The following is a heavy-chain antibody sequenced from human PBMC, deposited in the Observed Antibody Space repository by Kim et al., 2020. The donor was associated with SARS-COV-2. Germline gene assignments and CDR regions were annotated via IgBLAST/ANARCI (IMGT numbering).Heavy chain of an antibody. Sequence: GGSLRLSCEASGFSFTTYAMNWVRQAPGKGLEWVAYISRTNAIFYADSVKGRFIISRDNVQNSVYLHMNDLRDDDTATYYCARDHDWAFDYWGRGTLVTVSS. CDR2: ISRTNAI. J-gene: IGHJ4*02. CDR3: ARDHDWAFDY. V-gene: IGHV3-48*02. CDR1: GFSFTTYA. D-gene: IGHD3-9*01.